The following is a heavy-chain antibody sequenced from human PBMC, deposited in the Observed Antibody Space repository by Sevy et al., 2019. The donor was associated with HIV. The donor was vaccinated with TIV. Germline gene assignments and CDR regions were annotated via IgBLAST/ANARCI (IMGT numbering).Heavy chain of an antibody. CDR3: ARDLEVYGGWEQTSQGMDV. D-gene: IGHD1-26*01. J-gene: IGHJ6*02. V-gene: IGHV3-30-3*01. Sequence: SLRLSCAASGFTFSNSVMHWVCPAPDAGLGRVAVIYYDVSNKCYADTVRGRFTISRDSSKNTLYLQMNSLRPEDTAVYYCARDLEVYGGWEQTSQGMDVWGQGTTVTVSS. CDR2: IYYDVSNK. CDR1: GFTFSNSV.